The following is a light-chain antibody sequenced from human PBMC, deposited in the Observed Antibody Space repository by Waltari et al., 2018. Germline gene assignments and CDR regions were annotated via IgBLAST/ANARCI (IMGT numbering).Light chain of an antibody. CDR3: QQYYSTPPT. CDR2: WAS. CDR1: QNVLYRSNNRSY. J-gene: IGKJ3*01. Sequence: DIVMTQSPNFLAVSLGERATINCKSSQNVLYRSNNRSYLAWYQQKPGPPPKLLIYWASTRESGVPDRFSGSGSGTDFTLTISSLQAEDVAVYYCQQYYSTPPTFGPGTKVDIK. V-gene: IGKV4-1*01.